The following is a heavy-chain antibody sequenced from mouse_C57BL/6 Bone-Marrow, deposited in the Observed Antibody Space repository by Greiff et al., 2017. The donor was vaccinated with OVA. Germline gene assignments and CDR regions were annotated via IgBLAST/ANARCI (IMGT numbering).Heavy chain of an antibody. CDR2: IYPGNSDT. Sequence: VQLQQSGTVLARPGASVTMSCKTSGYTFTSYWMHWVKQRPGQGLEWIGAIYPGNSDTSYNQKFKGKANLTAVTSASTAYMELSSLTNEDSAVYYCTRGGYYVGAMDYWGQGTSVTVSS. CDR1: GYTFTSYW. V-gene: IGHV1-5*01. CDR3: TRGGYYVGAMDY. D-gene: IGHD2-3*01. J-gene: IGHJ4*01.